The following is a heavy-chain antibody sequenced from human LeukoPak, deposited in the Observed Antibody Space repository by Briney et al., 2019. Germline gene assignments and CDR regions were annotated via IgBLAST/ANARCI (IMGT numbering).Heavy chain of an antibody. CDR1: GGSINSYY. J-gene: IGHJ4*02. D-gene: IGHD6-19*01. CDR2: IYYSGST. V-gene: IGHV4-59*01. CDR3: ASSRSSSGWSLIDY. Sequence: SETLSLTCTVSGGSINSYYWSWIRQPPGKGLEWVGYIYYSGSTNYKPSLKRRVSISVDTSKNQFSLKVSSVTAADTAVYYCASSRSSSGWSLIDYWGQGALVTVSS.